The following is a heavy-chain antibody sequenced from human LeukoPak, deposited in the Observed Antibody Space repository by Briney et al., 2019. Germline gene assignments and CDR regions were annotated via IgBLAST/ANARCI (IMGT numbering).Heavy chain of an antibody. CDR2: IYYSGST. CDR1: GGSISSYY. J-gene: IGHJ6*04. CDR3: ARDSVGYCSSTSCPYYYYGMDV. D-gene: IGHD2-2*01. V-gene: IGHV4-59*01. Sequence: ASETLSLTCTVSGGSISSYYWSWIRQPPGKGLEWIGYIYYSGSTNYNPSFKSRVTISVDTSKNQFSLKLSSVTAADTAVYYCARDSVGYCSSTSCPYYYYGMDVWGKGTTVTVSS.